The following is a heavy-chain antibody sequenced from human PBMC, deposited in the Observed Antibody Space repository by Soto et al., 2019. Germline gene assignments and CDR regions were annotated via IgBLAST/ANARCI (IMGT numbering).Heavy chain of an antibody. V-gene: IGHV3-23*01. CDR1: GFTFSSYA. J-gene: IGHJ4*02. Sequence: EVQLLESGGGLVQPGGSLRLSCAASGFTFSSYAMSWVRQAPGKGLEWVSAISGSGGSTYYANSVKGRFTISRDNSKKTLYLQMNSLRAEDTAVYYCAKDPRTELLSEEYYFDYWGQGTLVTVSS. CDR3: AKDPRTELLSEEYYFDY. D-gene: IGHD3-10*01. CDR2: ISGSGGST.